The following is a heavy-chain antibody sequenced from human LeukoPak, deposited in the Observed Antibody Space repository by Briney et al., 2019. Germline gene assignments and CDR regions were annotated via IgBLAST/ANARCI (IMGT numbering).Heavy chain of an antibody. V-gene: IGHV1-3*01. CDR3: AREIDRDDYNRFFDY. CDR2: INAGNGNT. Sequence: ASVKVSCKASGYTFTGYYTHWVRQAPGQGLEWMGWINAGNGNTKYSQKFQGRVTITRDTSASTAYMEMRSLRSEDTAVYYCAREIDRDDYNRFFDYWGQGTLVTVSS. J-gene: IGHJ4*02. CDR1: GYTFTGYY. D-gene: IGHD5-24*01.